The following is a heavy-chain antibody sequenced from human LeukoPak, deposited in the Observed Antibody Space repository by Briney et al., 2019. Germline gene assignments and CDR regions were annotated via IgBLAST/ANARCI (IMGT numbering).Heavy chain of an antibody. CDR2: MNPNSGNT. V-gene: IGHV1-8*03. CDR1: GYTFTSYD. J-gene: IGHJ5*02. Sequence: ASVKVSCKASGYTFTSYDINWVRQATGQGLEWMGWMNPNSGNTGYAQKFQGRVTITRNTSISTAYMELSSLRSEDTAVYYCARGLLDYGRDWFDPWGQGTLVTVSS. CDR3: ARGLLDYGRDWFDP. D-gene: IGHD4-17*01.